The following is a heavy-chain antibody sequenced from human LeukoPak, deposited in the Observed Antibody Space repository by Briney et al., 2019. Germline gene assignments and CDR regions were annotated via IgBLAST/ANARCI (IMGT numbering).Heavy chain of an antibody. CDR1: GFIFRDFS. V-gene: IGHV3-7*01. D-gene: IGHD2-15*01. J-gene: IGHJ3*02. CDR3: ARDSGTCTGCAFDM. Sequence: PGGSLRLSCSVSGFIFRDFSMSWVRQAPGKGLEWVANLNQDGSEKNYVDSVRGRFTISRDNAKNSLFLQMNSLKVEDTALYYCARDSGTCTGCAFDMWGQGTMVTVSS. CDR2: LNQDGSEK.